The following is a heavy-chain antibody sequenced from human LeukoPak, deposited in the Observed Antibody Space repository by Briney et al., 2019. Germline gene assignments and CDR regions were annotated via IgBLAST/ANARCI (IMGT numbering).Heavy chain of an antibody. Sequence: SETLSLTCTVSGGSISSYYWSWIPQPPGTGLEWTGYIYYTGSTHYSPSLKSRVTIPVDTSKNQFSLKLSSVTAADTAVYYCARLSNYYYYGMDVWGQGTTVTVSS. CDR3: ARLSNYYYYGMDV. J-gene: IGHJ6*02. CDR2: IYYTGST. V-gene: IGHV4-59*08. CDR1: GGSISSYY.